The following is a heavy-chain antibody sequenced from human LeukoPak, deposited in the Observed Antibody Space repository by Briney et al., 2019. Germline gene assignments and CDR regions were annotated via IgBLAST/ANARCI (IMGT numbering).Heavy chain of an antibody. J-gene: IGHJ3*02. V-gene: IGHV1-18*01. Sequence: ASVKVSCKASGYTFTSYGISWVRQAPGQGLEWMGWISAYNGNTNYAQKLQGRVTMTTDTSTSTAYRELRSLRSDDTAVYYCARDRGITIFGVVIDAFDIWGQGTMVTVSS. CDR3: ARDRGITIFGVVIDAFDI. D-gene: IGHD3-3*01. CDR2: ISAYNGNT. CDR1: GYTFTSYG.